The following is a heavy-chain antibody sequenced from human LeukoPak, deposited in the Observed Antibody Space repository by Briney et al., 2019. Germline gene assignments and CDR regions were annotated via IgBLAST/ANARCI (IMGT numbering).Heavy chain of an antibody. Sequence: GGSLRLSCAASGFTFGSYSMNWVRQAPGKGLGWVSYISSTSNTMYYADSVKGRFTISRDNAKTSLYLQMNSLTPEDTAVYYCARISVIRGLSSFDSWGQGTLVTVSS. V-gene: IGHV3-48*04. CDR2: ISSTSNTM. CDR1: GFTFGSYS. J-gene: IGHJ4*02. D-gene: IGHD3-10*01. CDR3: ARISVIRGLSSFDS.